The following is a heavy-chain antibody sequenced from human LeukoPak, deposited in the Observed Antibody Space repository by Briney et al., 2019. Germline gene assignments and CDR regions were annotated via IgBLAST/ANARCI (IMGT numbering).Heavy chain of an antibody. CDR3: ARDRVLHYFDY. Sequence: PGRSVRLPCAASGFTFSSHGMQWIRQAPGKGLEWVAVIWYDGSDKYYADSVKGRFTISRDNSKNTLYLQMTSLRADDTAVYYCARDRVLHYFDYWGQGALVTVSS. J-gene: IGHJ4*02. CDR2: IWYDGSDK. D-gene: IGHD3-16*01. V-gene: IGHV3-33*01. CDR1: GFTFSSHG.